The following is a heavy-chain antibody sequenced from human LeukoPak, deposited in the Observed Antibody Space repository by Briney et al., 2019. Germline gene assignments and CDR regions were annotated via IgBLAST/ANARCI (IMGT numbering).Heavy chain of an antibody. J-gene: IGHJ4*02. D-gene: IGHD1-1*01. CDR3: ISTINQLKN. CDR2: IRSKTDSGTT. V-gene: IGHV3-15*01. Sequence: PGGSLRLSCAASGFTFSNAWMSWVRQAPGKGLEWVGGIRSKTDSGTTDYAAPVKGRFIISRDDSKNTLYLQMNSLKTDDTAVYYCISTINQLKNWGQGTLVTVSS. CDR1: GFTFSNAW.